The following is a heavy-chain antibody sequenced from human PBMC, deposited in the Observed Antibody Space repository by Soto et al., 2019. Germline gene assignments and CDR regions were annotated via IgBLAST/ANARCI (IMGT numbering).Heavy chain of an antibody. V-gene: IGHV4-30-4*01. CDR1: GGSISGDDIY. J-gene: IGHJ4*02. D-gene: IGHD3-9*01. Sequence: PSETLSLTCTVSGGSISGDDIYWSWVRQRPGRGLEWIGYISHSGSTEYSPSLKSRVTMSVDKSKNQFSLNLSSVTAADTAVYYCASTYYDILTGYYNFDYWGQGTLVTVSS. CDR2: ISHSGST. CDR3: ASTYYDILTGYYNFDY.